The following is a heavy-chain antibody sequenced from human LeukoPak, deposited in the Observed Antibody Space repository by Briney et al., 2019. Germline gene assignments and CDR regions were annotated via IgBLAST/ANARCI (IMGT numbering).Heavy chain of an antibody. CDR3: ARDYGGSSPFDY. J-gene: IGHJ4*02. Sequence: GGSLRLSCAASGFTFSTYNMNWVRQAPGKGLEWVSSISSSSSYIYYADSVKGRFTISRDNAKNSLYLQMNSLRAEDTAVYYCARDYGGSSPFDYWGQGTLVTVSS. V-gene: IGHV3-21*01. CDR1: GFTFSTYN. CDR2: ISSSSSYI. D-gene: IGHD4-23*01.